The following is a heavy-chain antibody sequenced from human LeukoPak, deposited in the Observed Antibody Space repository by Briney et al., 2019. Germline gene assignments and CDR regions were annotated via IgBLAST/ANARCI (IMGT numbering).Heavy chain of an antibody. CDR1: GFSFNSYI. D-gene: IGHD1-26*01. Sequence: GGSLRLSCAASGFSFNSYIMHWVRQAPGKGLEWVAVIWYDGSNIYYAESVKGRFTISRDNSKNTLYLQMNSLRAEDTAVYYCARSPPTIVAAALGIDYWGQGTLVTVSS. J-gene: IGHJ4*02. CDR2: IWYDGSNI. V-gene: IGHV3-33*01. CDR3: ARSPPTIVAAALGIDY.